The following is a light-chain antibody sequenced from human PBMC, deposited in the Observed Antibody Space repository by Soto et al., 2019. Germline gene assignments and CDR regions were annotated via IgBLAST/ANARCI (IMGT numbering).Light chain of an antibody. Sequence: QSVLTQPPSASGTPGQRVTIYCSGSSSNIRSNTVNWYQQLPGTAPKLLIYGNDQRPSGVPDRFSASESGTSASLAISGLQSYDEADYYCATWDDSLNGRVFGGGTKLTVL. CDR3: ATWDDSLNGRV. V-gene: IGLV1-44*01. CDR1: SSNIRSNT. CDR2: GND. J-gene: IGLJ3*02.